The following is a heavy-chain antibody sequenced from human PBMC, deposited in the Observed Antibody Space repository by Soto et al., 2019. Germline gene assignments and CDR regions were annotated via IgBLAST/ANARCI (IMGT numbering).Heavy chain of an antibody. CDR1: GFTFSSYW. D-gene: IGHD6-13*01. CDR2: IKQDGSNK. CDR3: AKEWQQLVQAYYYGMDV. V-gene: IGHV3-7*01. J-gene: IGHJ6*02. Sequence: SGGSLRFSCVASGFTFSSYWMSWVRQAPGKGLEWVADIKQDGSNKYYVDSVKGRFTISRDNSKNTLYLQMNSLRAEDTAVYYCAKEWQQLVQAYYYGMDVWGQGTTVTVSS.